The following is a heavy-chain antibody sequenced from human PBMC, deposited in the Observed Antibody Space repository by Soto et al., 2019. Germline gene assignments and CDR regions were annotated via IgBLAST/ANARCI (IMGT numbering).Heavy chain of an antibody. D-gene: IGHD6-13*01. J-gene: IGHJ5*02. CDR1: GGSISSSSYY. Sequence: SETLSLTCTVSGGSISSSSYYWGWIRQPPGKGLEWIGSIYYSGSTYYNPSLKSRVTISVDTSKNQFSLKLSSVTAADTAVYYCARQRLGGAGNDWFEPWGQGTRVNVAS. V-gene: IGHV4-39*01. CDR2: IYYSGST. CDR3: ARQRLGGAGNDWFEP.